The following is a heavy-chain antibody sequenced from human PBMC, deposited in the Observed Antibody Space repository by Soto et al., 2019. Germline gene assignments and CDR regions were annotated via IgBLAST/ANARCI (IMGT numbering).Heavy chain of an antibody. V-gene: IGHV4-59*08. CDR2: IYYSGST. CDR1: GGSISSYY. CDR3: ARHVPYCSDTSHCAYGMDV. D-gene: IGHD2-2*01. Sequence: PSETLSLTCTVSGGSISSYYWSWIRQPPGKGLEWIGYIYYSGSTNYNPSLKSRVTISVDTSKNQFSLKLSSVTAADTAVYYCARHVPYCSDTSHCAYGMDVWGQGTTVTV. J-gene: IGHJ6*02.